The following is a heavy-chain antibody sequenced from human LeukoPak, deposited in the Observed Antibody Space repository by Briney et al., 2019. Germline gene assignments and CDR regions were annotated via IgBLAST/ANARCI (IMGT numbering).Heavy chain of an antibody. V-gene: IGHV1-2*02. J-gene: IGHJ4*02. CDR3: ARVRIAVAGYRYYFDY. D-gene: IGHD6-19*01. CDR1: GYTFTGYY. Sequence: ASVKVSCKASGYTFTGYYMHWVRQAPGQGLEWMGWINPNSGGTNYAQKFQGRVTMTRDTSISTAYMELSRLRSDDTAVYYCARVRIAVAGYRYYFDYWGQGTLVTVSS. CDR2: INPNSGGT.